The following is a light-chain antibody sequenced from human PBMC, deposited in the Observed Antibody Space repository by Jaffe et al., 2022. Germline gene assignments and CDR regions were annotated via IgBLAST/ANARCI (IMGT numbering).Light chain of an antibody. CDR2: AAS. Sequence: DIQVTQSPSSLSVSVGDRVTINCRATQTIKNFLNWYQQRPGKAPNILIFAASHLQSGVPSRFSGSGSGTNFTLTISSLHPEDFATYYCQQSYNTPWTFGQGTNVAI. J-gene: IGKJ1*01. V-gene: IGKV1-39*01. CDR3: QQSYNTPWT. CDR1: QTIKNF.